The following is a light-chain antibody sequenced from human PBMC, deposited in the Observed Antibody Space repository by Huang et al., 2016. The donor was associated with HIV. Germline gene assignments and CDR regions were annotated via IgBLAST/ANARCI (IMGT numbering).Light chain of an antibody. V-gene: IGKV1-NL1*01. CDR3: QQYYSTPPIT. CDR2: AAS. J-gene: IGKJ5*01. Sequence: DIQMTQSPSSLSESVGDRVTITCRASQGISNSLAWYQQKPGKAPKLLLYAASRLKSGVPSRFSGSGPGTDYTLTISSLQPEDFATYYCQQYYSTPPITFGQGTRLEIK. CDR1: QGISNS.